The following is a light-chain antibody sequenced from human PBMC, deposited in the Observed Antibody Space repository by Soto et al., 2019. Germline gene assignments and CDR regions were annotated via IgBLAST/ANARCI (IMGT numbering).Light chain of an antibody. J-gene: IGKJ2*01. CDR3: QQYNTYSET. CDR2: QAS. V-gene: IGKV1-5*03. CDR1: QSISTW. Sequence: DIQMTQSPSTLSASVGDRVTITCRASQSISTWLAWYQQKPGKVPKLLIYQASTLETGVPSRFSGSGSGTEFTLTISSLQPDDFATYYCQQYNTYSETVGQGTKLEIK.